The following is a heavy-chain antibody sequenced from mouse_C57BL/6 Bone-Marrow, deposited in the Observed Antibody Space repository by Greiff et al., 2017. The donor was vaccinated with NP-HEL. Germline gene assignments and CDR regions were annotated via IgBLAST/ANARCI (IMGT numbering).Heavy chain of an antibody. J-gene: IGHJ2*01. D-gene: IGHD1-1*01. CDR2: INPSSGYT. CDR1: GYTFTSYT. CDR3: GRGEGGSSYAY. Sequence: QVQLQESGAELVRPGASVKMSCKASGYTFTSYTMHWVKQRPGQGLEWIGYINPSSGYTKYNQKFKDKATLTADKSSSTAYMQLSSLTSEDTAVYYCGRGEGGSSYAYWGQGTTLTVSS. V-gene: IGHV1-4*01.